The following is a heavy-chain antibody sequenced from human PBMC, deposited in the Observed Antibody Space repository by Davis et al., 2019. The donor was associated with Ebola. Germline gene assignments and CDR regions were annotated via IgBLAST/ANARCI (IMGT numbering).Heavy chain of an antibody. D-gene: IGHD2-2*01. V-gene: IGHV1-18*01. CDR3: ARLVSGYCSSTSCYYYYYYGMDV. J-gene: IGHJ6*02. Sequence: ASVKVSCKASGYTFTSYGISWVRQAPGQGLEWMGWISAYNGNTNYAQKLQGRVTMTTDTSTSTAYMELRSLRSDDTAVYYCARLVSGYCSSTSCYYYYYYGMDVWGQGTTVTVSS. CDR1: GYTFTSYG. CDR2: ISAYNGNT.